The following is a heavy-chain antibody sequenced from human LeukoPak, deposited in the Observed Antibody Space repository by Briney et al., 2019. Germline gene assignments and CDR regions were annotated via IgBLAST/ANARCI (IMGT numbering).Heavy chain of an antibody. CDR1: GYTFTQFA. J-gene: IGHJ4*02. CDR3: ARDGPDGGVSKIDY. Sequence: ASVKVSCKTSGYTFTQFAINWMRQAPGQGLEWLGWVNMYTGIPTYARGFTGRFVFSLDTSVSTAYLQISSLKAEDTAVYYCARDGPDGGVSKIDYWGQGTLVTVSS. V-gene: IGHV7-4-1*02. D-gene: IGHD3-3*01. CDR2: VNMYTGIP.